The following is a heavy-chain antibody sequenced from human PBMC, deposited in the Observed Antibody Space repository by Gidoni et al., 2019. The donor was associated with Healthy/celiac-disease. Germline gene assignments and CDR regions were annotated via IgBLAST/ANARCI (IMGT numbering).Heavy chain of an antibody. CDR2: INPSGGST. CDR1: GYTFTSYY. Sequence: QLQLVQSGAEVKKPGASVKVSCKASGYTFTSYYMHWVRQAPGQGLEWMGIINPSGGSTSYAQKFQGRVTMTRDTSTSTVYMELSSLRSEDTAVYYCASTIFGMGRYFQHWGQGTLVTVSS. V-gene: IGHV1-46*01. J-gene: IGHJ1*01. CDR3: ASTIFGMGRYFQH. D-gene: IGHD3-3*01.